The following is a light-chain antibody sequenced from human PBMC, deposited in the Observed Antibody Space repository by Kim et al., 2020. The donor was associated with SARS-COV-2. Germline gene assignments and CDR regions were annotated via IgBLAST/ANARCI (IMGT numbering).Light chain of an antibody. CDR3: QAWDSSTHNYV. V-gene: IGLV3-1*01. Sequence: PGQPASITGSGYKLGDEYVSWYHQKPGQSPVVVISQDNQRPSGIPERFSGSNSRNTATLTISGTQAMDEADYYCQAWDSSTHNYVFGAGTKVTVL. CDR1: KLGDEY. CDR2: QDN. J-gene: IGLJ1*01.